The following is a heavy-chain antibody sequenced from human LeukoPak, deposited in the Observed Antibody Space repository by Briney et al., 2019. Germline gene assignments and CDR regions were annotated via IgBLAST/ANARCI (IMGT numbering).Heavy chain of an antibody. J-gene: IGHJ5*02. V-gene: IGHV4-39*01. CDR3: ARHVNYDSSRYKVRWFEP. D-gene: IGHD3-22*01. CDR2: IYYSGST. CDR1: GGSIGSSSYY. Sequence: SATLSLTCTVPGGSIGSSSYYWGWIRQPPGKGLEWIGSIYYSGSTYYNPSLKSRVTISVDTSKNQFSLKLSSVTAAETAVYYCARHVNYDSSRYKVRWFEPWGEGTLVTVSS.